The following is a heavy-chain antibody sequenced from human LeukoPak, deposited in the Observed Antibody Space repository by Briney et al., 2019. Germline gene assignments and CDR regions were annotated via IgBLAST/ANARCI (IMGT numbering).Heavy chain of an antibody. Sequence: GGSLRLSCAASGFTFSSYGMTWVRQAPGKGLEWVSGIGGSGGGPYYADSVKGRFTISRDNSKNTLSLQMNSLRAEDTAVYYCAKYLSSSGYYYGIDHWGQGTQVTVSS. D-gene: IGHD3-22*01. V-gene: IGHV3-23*01. CDR3: AKYLSSSGYYYGIDH. J-gene: IGHJ4*02. CDR1: GFTFSSYG. CDR2: IGGSGGGP.